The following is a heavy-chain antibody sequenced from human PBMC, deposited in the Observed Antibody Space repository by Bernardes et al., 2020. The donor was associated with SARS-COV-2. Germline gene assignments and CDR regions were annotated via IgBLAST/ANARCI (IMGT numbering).Heavy chain of an antibody. J-gene: IGHJ4*02. D-gene: IGHD3-22*01. Sequence: GGSLRLSCAASGFTFSNYTMHWVRQAPGKGLEWVSYISSDASTIFYADSVKGRFTVSRDNAKNSLYLQMNSLRTDDTAVYYCARMTGSSVLPGYWGQGTMVTVSS. CDR2: ISSDASTI. CDR3: ARMTGSSVLPGY. CDR1: GFTFSNYT. V-gene: IGHV3-48*01.